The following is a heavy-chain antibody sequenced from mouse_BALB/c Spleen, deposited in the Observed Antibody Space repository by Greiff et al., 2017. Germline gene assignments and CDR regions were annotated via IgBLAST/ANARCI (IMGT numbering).Heavy chain of an antibody. Sequence: VKLMESGPGLVAPSQSLSITCTVSGFSLTSYDISWIRQPPGKGLEWLGVIWTGGGTNYNSAFMSRLSISKDNSKSQVFLKMNSLQTDDTAIYYCVRAPYGNYPWFAYWGQGTLVTVSA. D-gene: IGHD2-1*01. CDR1: GFSLTSYD. CDR3: VRAPYGNYPWFAY. V-gene: IGHV2-9-2*01. J-gene: IGHJ3*01. CDR2: IWTGGGT.